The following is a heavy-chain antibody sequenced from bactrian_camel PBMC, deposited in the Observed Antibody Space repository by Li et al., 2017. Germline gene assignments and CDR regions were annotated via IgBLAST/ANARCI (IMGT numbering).Heavy chain of an antibody. CDR1: GDRYAKFL. V-gene: IGHV3S53*01. J-gene: IGHJ4*01. CDR2: IDSDDST. D-gene: IGHD1*01. CDR3: AADCCSWAHEMY. Sequence: HVQLVESGGGSVQSGGSLRLSCAASGDRYAKFLMGWFRRLPGKEREAVAAIDSDDSTIYADSVKGRFTISQDKDGKGTLYLQMNSLKPEVTAVYYCAADCCSWAHEMYWGQGTQVTVS.